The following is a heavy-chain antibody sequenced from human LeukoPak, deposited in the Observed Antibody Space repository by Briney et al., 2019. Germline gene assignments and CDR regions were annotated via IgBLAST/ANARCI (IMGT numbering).Heavy chain of an antibody. V-gene: IGHV4-34*01. CDR1: GASISSYH. CDR2: INHSGST. CDR3: ARAVYSSSWFPFDY. D-gene: IGHD6-13*01. J-gene: IGHJ4*02. Sequence: PSETLSLTCTVSGASISSYHWSWIRQPPGKGLEWIGEINHSGSTNYNPSLKSRVTISVDTSKNQFSLKLSSVTAADTAVYYCARAVYSSSWFPFDYWGQGTLVTVSS.